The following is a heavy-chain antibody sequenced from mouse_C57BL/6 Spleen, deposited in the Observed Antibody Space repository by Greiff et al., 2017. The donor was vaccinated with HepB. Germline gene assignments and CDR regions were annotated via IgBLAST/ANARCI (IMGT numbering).Heavy chain of an antibody. CDR2: IINGGGST. Sequence: DVKLVESGGGLVQPGGSLKLSCAASGFTFSDYYMYWVRQTPEKRLEWVAYIINGGGSTYYPDTVKGRFTLSRDNAKNTLYLQMSSLKSEDTAMYYCARRKYRNWYFDVWGTGTTVTVSS. V-gene: IGHV5-12*01. D-gene: IGHD2-14*01. CDR3: ARRKYRNWYFDV. J-gene: IGHJ1*03. CDR1: GFTFSDYY.